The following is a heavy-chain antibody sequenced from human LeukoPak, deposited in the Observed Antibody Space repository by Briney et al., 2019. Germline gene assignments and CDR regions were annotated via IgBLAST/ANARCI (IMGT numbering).Heavy chain of an antibody. J-gene: IGHJ4*02. Sequence: GGSLRLSCAAFGFTFSNYAMRWVRQAPGKGLEWLSEISGGGDGAYHADSVKGRFTISRDNSKNTLYLQMNSLRAEDTAVYYCTTSWPKVREGDQWGQGTLVTVSS. CDR3: TTSWPKVREGDQ. CDR2: ISGGGDGA. V-gene: IGHV3-23*01. CDR1: GFTFSNYA. D-gene: IGHD3-10*01.